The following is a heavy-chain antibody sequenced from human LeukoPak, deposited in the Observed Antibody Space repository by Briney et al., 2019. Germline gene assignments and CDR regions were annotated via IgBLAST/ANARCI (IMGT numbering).Heavy chain of an antibody. J-gene: IGHJ4*02. CDR2: IYYSGST. CDR3: ARRFRGYSAYDTIDY. V-gene: IGHV4-31*03. CDR1: GGSISSGGYY. D-gene: IGHD5-12*01. Sequence: SQTLSLTCTVSGGSISSGGYYWSWIRQHPGKGLEWIGYIYYSGSTYYNPSLKSRVTISVDTSKNQFSLKLSSVTAADTAVYYCARRFRGYSAYDTIDYWAREPWSPSPQ.